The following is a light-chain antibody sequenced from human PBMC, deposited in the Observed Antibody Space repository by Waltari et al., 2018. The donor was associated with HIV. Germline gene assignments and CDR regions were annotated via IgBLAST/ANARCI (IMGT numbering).Light chain of an antibody. Sequence: QSALTQPASVSGSPGQSITISCTGTSSDIGTYNYVSWYQTHPGKAPKFMIYEVSNRPSGGSNRFSGSKSGNTASLTISGLQAEDEADYYCSSYTSSSTPVVFGGGTKLTVL. V-gene: IGLV2-14*01. CDR3: SSYTSSSTPVV. CDR1: SSDIGTYNY. CDR2: EVS. J-gene: IGLJ2*01.